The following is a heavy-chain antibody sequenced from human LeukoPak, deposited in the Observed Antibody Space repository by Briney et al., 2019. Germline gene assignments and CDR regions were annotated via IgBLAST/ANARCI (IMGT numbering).Heavy chain of an antibody. V-gene: IGHV3-21*01. CDR2: ISSSSSYI. Sequence: GGSLRLSCAASGFTFSSYSMNWVRQAPGKGLEWVSSISSSSSYIYYADSVKGRFTISRDNAKNSLYLQMNSLRAEDTAVYYCARDRGFPDDYYYYYMDAWGKGTTVTVSS. CDR1: GFTFSSYS. D-gene: IGHD3-10*01. CDR3: ARDRGFPDDYYYYYMDA. J-gene: IGHJ6*03.